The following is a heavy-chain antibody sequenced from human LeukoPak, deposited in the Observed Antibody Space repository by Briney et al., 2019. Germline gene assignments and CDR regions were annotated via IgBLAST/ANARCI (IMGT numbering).Heavy chain of an antibody. Sequence: SQTLSLTCAVSGGSISSGGYSWRWIRQPPGEGLEWIGYIYHSGSTYYNPSLKSRVTISVDRSKNQFSLKLSSVTAADTAVYYCARVVVAATGYFDYWGQGTLVTVSS. CDR3: ARVVVAATGYFDY. V-gene: IGHV4-30-2*01. D-gene: IGHD2-15*01. J-gene: IGHJ4*02. CDR2: IYHSGST. CDR1: GGSISSGGYS.